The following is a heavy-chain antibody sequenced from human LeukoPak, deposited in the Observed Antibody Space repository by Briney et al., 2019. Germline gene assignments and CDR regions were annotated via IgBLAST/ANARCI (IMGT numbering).Heavy chain of an antibody. CDR2: IYPGDSDT. V-gene: IGHV5-51*01. Sequence: GESLKISCKGSGYSFTNYWIGWVRQMPGKGLEWMGIIYPGDSDTRYSPSFRGQVTISVDKSVNTAYLQWRRLKASDTAMYYCARLTGTTIPFDYWGQGTLVTVSS. CDR3: ARLTGTTIPFDY. D-gene: IGHD1-7*01. CDR1: GYSFTNYW. J-gene: IGHJ4*02.